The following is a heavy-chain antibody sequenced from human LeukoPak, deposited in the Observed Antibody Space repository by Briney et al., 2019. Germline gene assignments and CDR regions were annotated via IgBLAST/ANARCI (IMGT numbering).Heavy chain of an antibody. V-gene: IGHV4-59*01. CDR1: GGSISSYY. D-gene: IGHD3-10*01. CDR2: IYYSGST. CDR3: ARDQGRGDAFDI. J-gene: IGHJ3*02. Sequence: ETLSLTCTVSGGSISSYYWSWIRQPPGKGLEWIGYIYYSGSTNYNPSLKSRVTISVDTSKNQFSLKLSSVTAADTAVYYCARDQGRGDAFDIWGQGTMVTVSS.